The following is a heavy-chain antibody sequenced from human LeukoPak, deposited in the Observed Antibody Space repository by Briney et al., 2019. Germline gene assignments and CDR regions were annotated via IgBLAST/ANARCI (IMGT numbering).Heavy chain of an antibody. CDR1: GGSISSYY. Sequence: SETLSLTCTVSGGSISSYYWSWIRQPPGKGLEWIGYIYYSGSTNYNPSLKSRVTISLDTSKNQFSLKLSSVTAADTAVYYCARHGQSYYDSSGYYSYWGQGTLVTVSS. J-gene: IGHJ4*02. CDR3: ARHGQSYYDSSGYYSY. D-gene: IGHD3-22*01. CDR2: IYYSGST. V-gene: IGHV4-59*08.